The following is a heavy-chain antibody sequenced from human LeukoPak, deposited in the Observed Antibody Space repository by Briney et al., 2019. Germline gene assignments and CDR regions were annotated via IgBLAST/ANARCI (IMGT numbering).Heavy chain of an antibody. CDR2: IYDSGST. V-gene: IGHV4-38-2*02. D-gene: IGHD4-17*01. Sequence: SETLSLTCTVSGYSISSGYYWGGIRQPPGKGLKGIGIIYDSGSTYYDPSLKSRVTISVDTSKNQFSLKLSFVAAEDTAVYYCARYGDYPYSYYYYMDVWGKGTTVTVSS. CDR3: ARYGDYPYSYYYYMDV. CDR1: GYSISSGYY. J-gene: IGHJ6*03.